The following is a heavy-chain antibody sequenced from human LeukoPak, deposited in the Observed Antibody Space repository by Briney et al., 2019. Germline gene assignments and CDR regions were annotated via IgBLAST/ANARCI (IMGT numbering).Heavy chain of an antibody. CDR3: ASLLAAFDI. J-gene: IGHJ3*02. CDR2: ISWNSGSI. CDR1: GFTFDDYA. V-gene: IGHV3-9*01. Sequence: GGSLRLSCAASGFTFDDYAMHWVRQAPGKGLEWVSGISWNSGSIGYADSVKGRFTISRDNAKNSLYLQMNSLRAEDTALYYCASLLAAFDIWGQGTTVTVSS.